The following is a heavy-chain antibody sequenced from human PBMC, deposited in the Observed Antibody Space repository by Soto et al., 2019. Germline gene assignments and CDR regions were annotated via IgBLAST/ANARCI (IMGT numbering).Heavy chain of an antibody. V-gene: IGHV4-59*01. D-gene: IGHD2-2*01. CDR3: ARDRGVVVPAAIGVGYDAFDI. CDR2: IYYSGST. J-gene: IGHJ3*02. Sequence: NPSETLSLTCTVSGGSISSYYWSWIRQPPGKGLEWIGYIYYSGSTNYNPSLKSRVTISVDTSKNQFSLKLSSVTAADTAVYYCARDRGVVVPAAIGVGYDAFDIWGQGTMVTVSS. CDR1: GGSISSYY.